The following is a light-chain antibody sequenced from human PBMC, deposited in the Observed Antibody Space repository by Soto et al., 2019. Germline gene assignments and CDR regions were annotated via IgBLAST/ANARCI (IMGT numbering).Light chain of an antibody. CDR3: QQSNSFPLT. CDR1: QGISSR. V-gene: IGKV1-12*01. CDR2: AAS. Sequence: DIQMTQSPSSVSASVGDRVTITCRASQGISSRLAWYQQKPGKAPNLLIYAASSLQSGVPSRFSGSGSETDFTLTIGSLQPEDFASYYCQQSNSFPLTFGGGTKVEIK. J-gene: IGKJ4*01.